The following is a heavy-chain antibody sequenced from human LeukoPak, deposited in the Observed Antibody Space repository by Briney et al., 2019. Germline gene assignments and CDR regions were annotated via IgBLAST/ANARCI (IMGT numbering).Heavy chain of an antibody. D-gene: IGHD3-22*01. CDR2: IRYDGSNT. V-gene: IGHV3-30*02. Sequence: GGSLRLSCAASGFTFSSYGMHWVRQAPGKGLEWVAFIRYDGSNTYYADSVKGRFTISRDNSKNTLDLQLNSLRSEDTAVYYCARNSYYDTANYYESMDYWGQGAQVTVSS. CDR3: ARNSYYDTANYYESMDY. J-gene: IGHJ4*02. CDR1: GFTFSSYG.